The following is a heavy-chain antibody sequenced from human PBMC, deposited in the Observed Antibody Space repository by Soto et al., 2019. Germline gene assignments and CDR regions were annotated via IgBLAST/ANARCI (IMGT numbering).Heavy chain of an antibody. CDR1: GGSISSSNW. CDR3: XXDVAVAGT. Sequence: QVQLQESGPGLVKPSGTLSLTCAVSGGSISSSNWWSWVRQPPGKGLEWIGEIYHSGSTNYNPSLKSRVXXSVXXXXXXXXXXXXXXXXXXXXXXXXXXDVAVAGTWGQGTLVTVSS. D-gene: IGHD6-19*01. J-gene: IGHJ4*02. CDR2: IYHSGST. V-gene: IGHV4-4*02.